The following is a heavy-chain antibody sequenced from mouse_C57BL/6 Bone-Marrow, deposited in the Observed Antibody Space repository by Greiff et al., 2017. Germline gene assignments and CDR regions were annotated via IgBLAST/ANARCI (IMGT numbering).Heavy chain of an antibody. V-gene: IGHV8-8*01. J-gene: IGHJ3*01. Sequence: QVTLKESGPGILQPSQTLSLTCSFSGFSLSTFGMGVGWIRQPSGKGLEWLAHIWWDDDKYYNPALKSRLTIYKDTSKKQVFLKIANVDTADTATYYCARIPICYGSSSLAYWGQGTLVTVSA. CDR1: GFSLSTFGMG. CDR3: ARIPICYGSSSLAY. CDR2: IWWDDDK. D-gene: IGHD1-1*01.